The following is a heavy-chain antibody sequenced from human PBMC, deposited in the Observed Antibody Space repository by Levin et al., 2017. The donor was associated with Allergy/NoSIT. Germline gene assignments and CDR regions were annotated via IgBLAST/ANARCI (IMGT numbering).Heavy chain of an antibody. V-gene: IGHV3-30*18. CDR1: GFTFSSYG. J-gene: IGHJ3*02. CDR2: ISYDGSNK. Sequence: SCAASGFTFSSYGMHWVRQAPGKGLEWVAVISYDGSNKYYADSVKGRFTISRDNSKNTLYLQMNSLRAEDTAVYYCAKDAYIWGSYRFDAFDIWGQGTMVTVSS. D-gene: IGHD3-16*02. CDR3: AKDAYIWGSYRFDAFDI.